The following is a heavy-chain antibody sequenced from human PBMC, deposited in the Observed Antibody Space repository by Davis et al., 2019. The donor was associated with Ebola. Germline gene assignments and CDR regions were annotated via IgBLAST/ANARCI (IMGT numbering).Heavy chain of an antibody. V-gene: IGHV3-30*04. CDR2: ISYDASSK. CDR3: AKDSLTYYDFWSGYYRYYYGMDV. D-gene: IGHD3-3*01. Sequence: GGSLRLSCAASGFTFSAYAIHWVRQTPGRGLEWVALISYDASSKYYTDSVKGRFTISRDNSQNTLYLQMNSLRAEDTAVYYCAKDSLTYYDFWSGYYRYYYGMDVWGQGTTVTVSS. J-gene: IGHJ6*02. CDR1: GFTFSAYA.